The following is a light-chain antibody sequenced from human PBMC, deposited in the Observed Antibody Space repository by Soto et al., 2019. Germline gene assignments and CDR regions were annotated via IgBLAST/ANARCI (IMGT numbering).Light chain of an antibody. J-gene: IGKJ1*01. CDR3: QEYNSYSEA. CDR2: KAS. CDR1: QTISSW. V-gene: IGKV1-5*03. Sequence: DFQMPHSPSTLSGSLGDRFTITCLASQTISSWLAWYQQKPGKAPKLLIYKASNLKSGVPSRFSGSGSGTEFTLTIICLQPDDFATYYCQEYNSYSEAFGQGTKVDIK.